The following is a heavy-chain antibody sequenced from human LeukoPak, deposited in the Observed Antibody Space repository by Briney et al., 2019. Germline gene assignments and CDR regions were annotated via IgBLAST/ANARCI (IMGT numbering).Heavy chain of an antibody. Sequence: RGSLRLSCAASGFIFSSYAMIWVRQAPGKGLEWVSAISGSGDSTYYADSVKGRFTISRDNSKNTLFLQMNSLRAEDTAVYYCAANGESTDWHWNYWGQGTLVTVSS. CDR3: AANGESTDWHWNY. CDR2: ISGSGDST. J-gene: IGHJ4*02. V-gene: IGHV3-23*01. D-gene: IGHD3-9*01. CDR1: GFIFSSYA.